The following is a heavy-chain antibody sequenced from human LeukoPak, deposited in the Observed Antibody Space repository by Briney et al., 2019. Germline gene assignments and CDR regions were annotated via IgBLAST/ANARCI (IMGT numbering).Heavy chain of an antibody. Sequence: ASVKVSCKASGYTFTNYDINWVRQATGQGLEWMGWMNPSTGNTGYAQKFQGRVTLTRNTSISTAYMELSSLRSEDTAVYYCARQEGHIAAAGYFDYWGQGTLVTVSS. D-gene: IGHD6-13*01. J-gene: IGHJ4*02. CDR2: MNPSTGNT. V-gene: IGHV1-8*01. CDR3: ARQEGHIAAAGYFDY. CDR1: GYTFTNYD.